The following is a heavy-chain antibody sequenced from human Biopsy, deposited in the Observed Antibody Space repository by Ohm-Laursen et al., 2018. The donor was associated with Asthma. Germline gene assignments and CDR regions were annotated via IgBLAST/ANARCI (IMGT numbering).Heavy chain of an antibody. Sequence: SLRLSCAAPGFRFSDYGMNWVRQAPGKGLEWVASISSGGGSRDYADSMEGRFTISRYNYNMVFLHMNYLRAEDTAIYYCARFSMCPKTACGPYYIYKMDVWGQGTTVTVSS. CDR1: GFRFSDYG. D-gene: IGHD3-3*01. CDR3: ARFSMCPKTACGPYYIYKMDV. CDR2: ISSGGGSR. J-gene: IGHJ6*02. V-gene: IGHV3-23*01.